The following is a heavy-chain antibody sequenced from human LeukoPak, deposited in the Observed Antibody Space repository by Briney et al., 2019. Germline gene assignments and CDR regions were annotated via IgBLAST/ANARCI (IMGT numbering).Heavy chain of an antibody. V-gene: IGHV4-59*08. J-gene: IGHJ4*02. Sequence: SETLSLTCSVPRDSICSYYWSWIRQPPGKGLEWIGYIYYSGSTKYNPSLKSRVTISVDTSKNQFSLMLTSVTAADTAVYYCARHLGTAAGLHYFDYWGQGTLVTVSS. CDR3: ARHLGTAAGLHYFDY. CDR2: IYYSGST. D-gene: IGHD6-13*01. CDR1: RDSICSYY.